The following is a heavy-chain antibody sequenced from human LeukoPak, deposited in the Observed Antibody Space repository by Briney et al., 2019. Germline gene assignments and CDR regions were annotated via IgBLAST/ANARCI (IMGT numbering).Heavy chain of an antibody. D-gene: IGHD6-6*01. V-gene: IGHV3-48*01. CDR2: ISSSSSTI. CDR3: ARDGAYSSSPNWFDP. CDR1: GFTFSSYS. J-gene: IGHJ5*02. Sequence: GALSLSSPASGFTFSSYSMNWVRPAPGKGLEWVSYISSSSSTIYYADSVKGRFTISRDNAKNSLYLQMNSLRAEDTAVYYCARDGAYSSSPNWFDPWGQGTLVTVSS.